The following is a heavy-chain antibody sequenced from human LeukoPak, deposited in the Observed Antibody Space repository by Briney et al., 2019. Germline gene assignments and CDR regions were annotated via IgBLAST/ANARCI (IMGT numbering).Heavy chain of an antibody. CDR1: GYTFTGYY. CDR2: INPNSGGT. V-gene: IGHV1-2*02. Sequence: SVKVSCKASGYTFTGYYMHWVRQAPGQGLEWMGWINPNSGGTNYAQKFQGRVTMTRDTSISTAYMELSRLRSDDTAVYYCARDRNPAALDAFDIWGQGTMVTVSS. J-gene: IGHJ3*02. CDR3: ARDRNPAALDAFDI. D-gene: IGHD2-2*01.